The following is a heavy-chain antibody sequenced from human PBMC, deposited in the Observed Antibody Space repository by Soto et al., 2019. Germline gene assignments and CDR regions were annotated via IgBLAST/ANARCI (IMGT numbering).Heavy chain of an antibody. CDR2: ISGSDDST. CDR3: ARGSSSSTFDY. V-gene: IGHV3-23*01. CDR1: GFTFSSYA. J-gene: IGHJ4*02. Sequence: EVQLLESGGGLVQPGESLRLSCAASGFTFSSYAMSWVRQAPGKGLEWVSVISGSDDSTYYADSVKGRFTISRDNSKNTLYLQMNSLRAGDTAVYYCARGSSSSTFDYWGQGTLVTVSS. D-gene: IGHD6-6*01.